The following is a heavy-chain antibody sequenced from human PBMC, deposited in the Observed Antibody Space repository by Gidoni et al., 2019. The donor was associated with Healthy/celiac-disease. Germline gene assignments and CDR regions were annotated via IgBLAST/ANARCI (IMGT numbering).Heavy chain of an antibody. V-gene: IGHV3-64D*06. CDR3: VKDRGRYCSGGSCHEDYFDY. D-gene: IGHD2-15*01. CDR2: ISSNGGST. J-gene: IGHJ4*02. Sequence: EVQLVESGGGLVQPGGALRLSCAASGCTFSSYAMHWVRQAPGKGLEYVSAISSNGGSTYYADAVKGRFTISRDNSKNTLYLQMSSLRAEDTAVYYCVKDRGRYCSGGSCHEDYFDYWGQGTLVTVSS. CDR1: GCTFSSYA.